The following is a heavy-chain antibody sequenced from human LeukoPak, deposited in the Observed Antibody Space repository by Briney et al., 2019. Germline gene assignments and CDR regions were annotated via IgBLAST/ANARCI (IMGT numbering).Heavy chain of an antibody. D-gene: IGHD5/OR15-5a*01. CDR3: ARRHSVLADPLSHYYYYMDV. CDR2: IRPKNENT. CDR1: GYSFENYG. J-gene: IGHJ6*03. Sequence: ASETVSCKASGYSFENYGINWVRQAPRPRIEWMGGIRPKNENTNFGQNFLGRVTLTADTSTTTVYMELTSLRTDDSATYYCARRHSVLADPLSHYYYYMDVWGKGTTVIVSS. V-gene: IGHV1-18*01.